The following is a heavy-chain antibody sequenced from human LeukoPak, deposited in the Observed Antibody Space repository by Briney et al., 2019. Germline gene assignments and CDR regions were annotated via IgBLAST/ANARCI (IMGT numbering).Heavy chain of an antibody. CDR1: GGSMSSYY. D-gene: IGHD3-22*01. J-gene: IGHJ4*02. Sequence: PSETLSLTCTVSGGSMSSYYWSWIRQPPGKRLEWIGYINDSGSTSYNPSLKSRVTISVDTSQNQFSLKLTSVTAADTAVYYCARAVVLYYFDYWGQGTLVTVSS. CDR3: ARAVVLYYFDY. V-gene: IGHV4-59*01. CDR2: INDSGST.